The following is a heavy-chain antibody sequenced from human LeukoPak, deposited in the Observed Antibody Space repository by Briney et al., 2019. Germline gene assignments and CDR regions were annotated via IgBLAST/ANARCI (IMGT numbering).Heavy chain of an antibody. V-gene: IGHV1-69*05. J-gene: IGHJ4*02. CDR3: ARGVVKGGWYHLFDY. Sequence: GASVKVSCKASGGTFSSYAISWVRQAPGQGLEWMGGIIPIFGTANYAQKFQGRVTITRNTSISTAYMELSSLRSEDTAMYYCARGVVKGGWYHLFDYWGQGTLVTVSS. CDR1: GGTFSSYA. D-gene: IGHD6-19*01. CDR2: IIPIFGTA.